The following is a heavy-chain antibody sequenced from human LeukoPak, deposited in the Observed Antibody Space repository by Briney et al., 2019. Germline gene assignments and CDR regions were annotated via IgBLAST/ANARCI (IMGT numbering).Heavy chain of an antibody. Sequence: PGGSLRLSCAASGFTFDDYAMHWVRQVPGKGLEWVSGISWNSGNIEYADSVKGRFTISRDNAKKSLFLQMNSLRAEDTVLYYCARDPSYSSSSPYFDYWGQGVLVTVSS. CDR2: ISWNSGNI. D-gene: IGHD6-6*01. CDR3: ARDPSYSSSSPYFDY. V-gene: IGHV3-9*01. J-gene: IGHJ4*02. CDR1: GFTFDDYA.